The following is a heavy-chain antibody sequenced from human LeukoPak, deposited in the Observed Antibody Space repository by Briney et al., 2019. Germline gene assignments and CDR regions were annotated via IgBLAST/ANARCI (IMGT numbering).Heavy chain of an antibody. CDR1: GYTFTSYG. CDR3: ARPGPDAFDF. Sequence: SRKASGYTFTSYGISWVRQAPGKGREWGSVIYSGGSTYYAESVTGRFTSSCDKSKQTLYLQMNSLRAEGTAVYYCARPGPDAFDFWVQGTMATVSS. J-gene: IGHJ3*01. V-gene: IGHV3-66*04. CDR2: IYSGGST.